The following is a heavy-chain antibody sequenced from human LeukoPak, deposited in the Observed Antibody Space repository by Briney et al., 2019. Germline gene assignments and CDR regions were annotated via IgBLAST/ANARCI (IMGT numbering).Heavy chain of an antibody. D-gene: IGHD4-23*01. V-gene: IGHV1-24*01. J-gene: IGHJ4*02. CDR2: FDFEDGET. CDR3: ATDPDGGFDY. Sequence: ASVKVSCKVSGYTLTELSMHGVGQAPGKGLEGMGGFDFEDGETIYAQKFQGSVTMTEDTSTDTAYMELSSLRSEDTAVYYCATDPDGGFDYWGQGTLVTVSS. CDR1: GYTLTELS.